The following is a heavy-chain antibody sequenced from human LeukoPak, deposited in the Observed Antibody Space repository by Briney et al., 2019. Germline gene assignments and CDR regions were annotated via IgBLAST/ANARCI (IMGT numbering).Heavy chain of an antibody. Sequence: GGSLRLSCAASGFTFSRYSMNWVRQAPGKGLEWVSSISSSSNYIYYADSLKVRFSISRDNARNSLFLQMNSLRAEDTAVYYCARAVAGSAGEYYCDYWGQGTLVTVSS. CDR3: ARAVAGSAGEYYCDY. D-gene: IGHD6-19*01. J-gene: IGHJ4*02. CDR2: ISSSSNYI. CDR1: GFTFSRYS. V-gene: IGHV3-21*01.